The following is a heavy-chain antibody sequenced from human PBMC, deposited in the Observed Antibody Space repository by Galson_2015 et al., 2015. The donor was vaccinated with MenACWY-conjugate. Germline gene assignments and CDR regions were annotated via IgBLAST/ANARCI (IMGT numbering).Heavy chain of an antibody. Sequence: LTELSMHWVRQAPGKGLAWMGGFDPEDGETIYAQKFQGRVTMTEDTSTDTAYMELSSLRSEDTAVYYCAIAARSFSWYGPPTFDYWGQGTLVTVSS. V-gene: IGHV1-24*01. J-gene: IGHJ4*02. CDR1: LTELS. CDR3: AIAARSFSWYGPPTFDY. D-gene: IGHD6-13*01. CDR2: FDPEDGET.